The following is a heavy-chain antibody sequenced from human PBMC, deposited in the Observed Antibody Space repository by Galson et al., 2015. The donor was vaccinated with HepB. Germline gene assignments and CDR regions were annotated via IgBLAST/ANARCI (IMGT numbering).Heavy chain of an antibody. V-gene: IGHV3-21*05. Sequence: SLRLSCAASGFTFSSYGMHWVRQAPGKGLEWVSYISSSSYTNYADSVKGRFNISRDHDKNSLYLQMNSLRAEDTAVYYCARDSPRDHYDFWSGYPVWFDPLGQGTLVTVSS. CDR1: GFTFSSYG. J-gene: IGHJ5*02. CDR2: ISSSSYT. CDR3: ARDSPRDHYDFWSGYPVWFDP. D-gene: IGHD3-3*01.